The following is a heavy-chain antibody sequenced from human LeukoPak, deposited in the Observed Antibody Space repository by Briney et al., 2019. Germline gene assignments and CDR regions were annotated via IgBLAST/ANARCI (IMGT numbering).Heavy chain of an antibody. D-gene: IGHD2-2*01. CDR2: IYSGGTT. Sequence: VGSLRLSCAASGFIVSSNYMSWVRQAPGKGLEWVSVIYSGGTTYYADSVKGRFTISRDNAKNSLYLQMNSLRAEDTAVYYCARETYCTSTNCPIGDYFDYWGQGTLVTVSS. J-gene: IGHJ4*02. V-gene: IGHV3-66*01. CDR1: GFIVSSNY. CDR3: ARETYCTSTNCPIGDYFDY.